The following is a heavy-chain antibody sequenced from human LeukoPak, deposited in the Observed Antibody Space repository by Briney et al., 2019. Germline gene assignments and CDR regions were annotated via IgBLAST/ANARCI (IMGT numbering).Heavy chain of an antibody. CDR3: ARSGIWDRSAWSDY. V-gene: IGHV1-2*03. Sequence: LVASVKVSCKASGYTFTGYYMHWVRQAPGQGLEWIGWINPNSGGTNYAQKFQGRVTMTRDTSISTAYMELSRLTSDDTAVYYCARSGIWDRSAWSDYWGQGTLVTVSS. CDR2: INPNSGGT. D-gene: IGHD6-19*01. CDR1: GYTFTGYY. J-gene: IGHJ4*02.